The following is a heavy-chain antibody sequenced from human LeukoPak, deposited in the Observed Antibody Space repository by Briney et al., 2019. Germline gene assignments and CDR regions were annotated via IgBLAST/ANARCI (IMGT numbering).Heavy chain of an antibody. J-gene: IGHJ3*02. CDR1: GGSIRSSYYY. Sequence: SETLSLTCTVSGGSIRSSYYYWGWIRQPPGKGLEWIGSIYYSGSTYYNPSFKSRVTISVDTSKNQFSLKLSSVTAADTAVYYCARRRIQLRDAFDIWGQGTMVTVSS. D-gene: IGHD5-18*01. V-gene: IGHV4-39*01. CDR2: IYYSGST. CDR3: ARRRIQLRDAFDI.